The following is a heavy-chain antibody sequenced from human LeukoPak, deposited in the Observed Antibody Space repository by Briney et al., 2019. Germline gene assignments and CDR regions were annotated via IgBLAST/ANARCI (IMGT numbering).Heavy chain of an antibody. CDR1: GFTFSSYA. J-gene: IGHJ4*02. D-gene: IGHD2-15*01. Sequence: GGSLRLSCAASGFTFSSYAMHWVRQAPGKGLEWVAVISYDGSNKYYADSVKGRFTIPRDNSKDTLYLQMNSLRAEDTAVYYCARGGRVVLYYFDYWGQGTLVTVSS. CDR3: ARGGRVVLYYFDY. CDR2: ISYDGSNK. V-gene: IGHV3-30-3*01.